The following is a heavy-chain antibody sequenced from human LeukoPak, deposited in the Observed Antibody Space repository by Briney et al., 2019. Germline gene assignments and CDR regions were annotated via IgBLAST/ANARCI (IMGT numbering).Heavy chain of an antibody. Sequence: GGSLRLSCAASGFTFEDYAMHWVRQAPGKGLEWVSLISGDGGSTYYADSVKGRFTISRDNSKNSLYLQMNSLRTEDTALYYCAKDRAVAGTVNWYFDLWGRGTLVTVSS. CDR1: GFTFEDYA. J-gene: IGHJ2*01. CDR3: AKDRAVAGTVNWYFDL. D-gene: IGHD6-19*01. V-gene: IGHV3-43*02. CDR2: ISGDGGST.